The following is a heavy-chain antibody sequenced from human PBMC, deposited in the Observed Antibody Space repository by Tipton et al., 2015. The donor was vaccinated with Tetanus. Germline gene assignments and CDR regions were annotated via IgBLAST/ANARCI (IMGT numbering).Heavy chain of an antibody. Sequence: SLRLSCAASGFTFSSYSMNWVRQAPGKGLEWVSYISSSSSTIYYADSVKGRFTISRDNAKNSLYLQMNSLRDEDTAVYYCARELLPHDYYDSSGPDYWGQGTLVTVSS. D-gene: IGHD3-22*01. V-gene: IGHV3-48*02. J-gene: IGHJ4*02. CDR2: ISSSSSTI. CDR1: GFTFSSYS. CDR3: ARELLPHDYYDSSGPDY.